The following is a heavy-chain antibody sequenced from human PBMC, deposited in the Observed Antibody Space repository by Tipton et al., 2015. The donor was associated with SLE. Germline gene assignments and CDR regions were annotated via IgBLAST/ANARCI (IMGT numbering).Heavy chain of an antibody. D-gene: IGHD1-26*01. J-gene: IGHJ6*03. CDR2: ISYSGNT. CDR1: GGSIRSYY. V-gene: IGHV4-59*01. Sequence: TLSLTCTVSGGSIRSYYWSWIRQPPGKGLEWIGYISYSGNTNYKPSLKSRVTISEDTFKNQFSLKLSSVTAADTAVYYCARGGLGVSYYYYMDVWGKGTTVTVSS. CDR3: ARGGLGVSYYYYMDV.